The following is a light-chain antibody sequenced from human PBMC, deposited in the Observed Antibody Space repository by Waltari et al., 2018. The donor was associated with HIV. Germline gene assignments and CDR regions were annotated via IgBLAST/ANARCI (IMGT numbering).Light chain of an antibody. J-gene: IGLJ1*01. Sequence: SALTQPASVSGSPGQSNTNPCTGTSSDIGGYHYFPWYQQFPGKAPKLMSSEVSNRPSGFSDRLSGSKSGNTASLTISGLQAEDEADYYCSSYTTGSTLVVFGTGTKVIVL. CDR1: SSDIGGYHY. CDR2: EVS. CDR3: SSYTTGSTLVV. V-gene: IGLV2-14*01.